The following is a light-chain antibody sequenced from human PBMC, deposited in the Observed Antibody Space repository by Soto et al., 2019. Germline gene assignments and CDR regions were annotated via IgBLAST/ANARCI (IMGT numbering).Light chain of an antibody. CDR3: LQHSVYPPT. CDR1: QDNRNS. J-gene: IGKJ4*01. CDR2: AAS. Sequence: DIQMTQSPSSLSASVGDRVTITCRASQDNRNSLGWFQQKPGKAPKRLIYAASTLESGVPSRFSGSGYGTEFTLTISSLQPEDFATYFCLQHSVYPPTFGGGTRVEIK. V-gene: IGKV1-17*01.